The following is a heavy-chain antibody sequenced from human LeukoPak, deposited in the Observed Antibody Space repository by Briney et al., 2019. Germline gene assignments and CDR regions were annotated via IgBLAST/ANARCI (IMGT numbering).Heavy chain of an antibody. CDR1: GYTFTSYG. J-gene: IGHJ4*02. V-gene: IGHV1-18*04. D-gene: IGHD5-12*01. Sequence: ASVKVSCKASGYTFTSYGISWVRQAPGQGLEWMGWISAYNGNTNYAQKLQGSVTMTTDTSTSTAYMELRSLRSDDTAVYYCAREPPLNSGYDQTFDYWGQGTLVTVSS. CDR3: AREPPLNSGYDQTFDY. CDR2: ISAYNGNT.